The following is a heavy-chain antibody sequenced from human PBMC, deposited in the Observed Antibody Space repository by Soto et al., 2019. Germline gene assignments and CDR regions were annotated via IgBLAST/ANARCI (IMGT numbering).Heavy chain of an antibody. CDR2: IYPGDSDT. V-gene: IGHV5-51*01. CDR3: ARHKVGATGYYYGMDV. J-gene: IGHJ6*02. CDR1: GYSFTSYR. D-gene: IGHD1-26*01. Sequence: GESLKISCKGSGYSFTSYRIGWVRQMPGKGLEWMGIIYPGDSDTRYSPSFQGQVTISADKSISTAYLQWSSLKASDTAMYYCARHKVGATGYYYGMDVWGQGTTVTVSS.